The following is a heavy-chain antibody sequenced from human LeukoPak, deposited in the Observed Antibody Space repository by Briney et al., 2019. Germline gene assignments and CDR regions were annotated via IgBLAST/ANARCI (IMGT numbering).Heavy chain of an antibody. CDR3: AAQYSYGYNSDY. V-gene: IGHV4-34*01. CDR1: GGSFSGYY. D-gene: IGHD5-18*01. Sequence: SETLSLTCAVYGGSFSGYYWSWIRQPPGKGLEWIGEINHSGSTNYNPSLKSRVTISVDTSKNQFSLKLSSVTAADTAVYYCAAQYSYGYNSDYWGQGTLVTVSS. CDR2: INHSGST. J-gene: IGHJ4*02.